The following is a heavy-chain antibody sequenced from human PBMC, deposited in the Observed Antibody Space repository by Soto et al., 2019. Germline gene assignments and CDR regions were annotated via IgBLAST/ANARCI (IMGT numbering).Heavy chain of an antibody. V-gene: IGHV4-39*01. CDR3: ARLGYGYGMDV. J-gene: IGHJ6*02. CDR1: VYSINSGTYY. CDR2: MNYSVST. D-gene: IGHD5-12*01. Sequence: ETLSLTCSVPVYSINSGTYYWGWSLQSPGKKIEWNGSMNYSVSTYYNPFLRSRVTISVATYKHKYSLTLTSVTAEDTAVDYCARLGYGYGMDVWGQGTTVTVSS.